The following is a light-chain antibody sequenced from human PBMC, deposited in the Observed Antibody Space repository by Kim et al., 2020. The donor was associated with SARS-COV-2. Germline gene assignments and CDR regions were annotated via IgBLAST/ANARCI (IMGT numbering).Light chain of an antibody. Sequence: SITISCTGTSRDVGAYNYVSWYQHHPGKAPKLMIFDVNNRPSGLPNRFSGSKSGNTASLTISGLQAEDEADYYCSSYASTRSYVFGTGTKVTVL. V-gene: IGLV2-14*03. CDR3: SSYASTRSYV. CDR2: DVN. J-gene: IGLJ1*01. CDR1: SRDVGAYNY.